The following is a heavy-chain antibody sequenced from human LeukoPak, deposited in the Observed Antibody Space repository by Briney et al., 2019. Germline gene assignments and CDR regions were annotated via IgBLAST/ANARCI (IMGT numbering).Heavy chain of an antibody. CDR3: VREGSYRRGNWFDP. J-gene: IGHJ5*02. D-gene: IGHD3-10*01. CDR2: IYITGST. CDR1: GGSISSGNYY. Sequence: PSQTLSLTCTVSGGSISSGNYYWTWIRQPAGKGLEWIGRIYITGSTDYSPSLKSRVTISVDTSKNQFSLKLTSVTAADTAVYYCVREGSYRRGNWFDPWGQGTLVTVSS. V-gene: IGHV4-61*02.